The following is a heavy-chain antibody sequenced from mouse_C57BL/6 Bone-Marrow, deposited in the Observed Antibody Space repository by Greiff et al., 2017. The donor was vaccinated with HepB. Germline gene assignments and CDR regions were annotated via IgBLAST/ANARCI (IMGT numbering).Heavy chain of an antibody. D-gene: IGHD1-1*01. CDR3: ARALLRHYFDY. Sequence: QVHVKQSGAELAKPGASVKLSCKASGYTFTSYWMHWVKQRPGQGLEWIGYINPSSGYTKYNQKFKDKATLTADKSSSTAYMQLSSLTYEDSAVYYCARALLRHYFDYWGQGTTLTVSS. J-gene: IGHJ2*01. CDR2: INPSSGYT. V-gene: IGHV1-7*01. CDR1: GYTFTSYW.